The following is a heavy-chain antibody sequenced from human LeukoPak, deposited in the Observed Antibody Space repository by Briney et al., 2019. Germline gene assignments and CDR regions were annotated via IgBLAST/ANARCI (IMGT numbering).Heavy chain of an antibody. CDR3: ARGGTVTTNNWFDP. CDR2: INPNSGGT. CDR1: GGTFSSYA. Sequence: GASVKVSCKASGGTFSSYAISWVRQAPGQGLERMGRINPNSGGTNYAQKFQGRATMTRDTSISTAYMELSRLRSDDTAVYYCARGGTVTTNNWFDPWGQGTLVTVSS. J-gene: IGHJ5*02. D-gene: IGHD4-17*01. V-gene: IGHV1-2*06.